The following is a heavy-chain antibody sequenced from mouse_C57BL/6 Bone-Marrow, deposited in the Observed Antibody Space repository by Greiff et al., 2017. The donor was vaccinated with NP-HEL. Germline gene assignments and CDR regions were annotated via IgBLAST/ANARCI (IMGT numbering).Heavy chain of an antibody. Sequence: QVQLQQSGAELARPGASVKLSCKASGYTFTSYGISWVKQRTGQGLEWIGEIYPRSGNTYYNEKFKGKATLTADKSSSTAYMELRSLTSEDSAVYFCARQNYYHYDGYYWGQGTTLTVSS. V-gene: IGHV1-81*01. CDR3: ARQNYYHYDGYY. D-gene: IGHD2-4*01. CDR1: GYTFTSYG. J-gene: IGHJ2*01. CDR2: IYPRSGNT.